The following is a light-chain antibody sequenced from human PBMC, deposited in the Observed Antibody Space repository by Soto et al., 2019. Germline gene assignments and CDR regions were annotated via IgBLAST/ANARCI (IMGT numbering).Light chain of an antibody. CDR3: QQRSNLPLT. Sequence: EIVLTQSPATLSLSPGERATLSCRASQSVSIYLAWYQQKPGQAPRLLIYDSSNRATGVPARFSGSGSGTDFTLTISSLEPEDFAGYYCQQRSNLPLTFGGGTKVEIK. CDR1: QSVSIY. J-gene: IGKJ4*01. V-gene: IGKV3-11*01. CDR2: DSS.